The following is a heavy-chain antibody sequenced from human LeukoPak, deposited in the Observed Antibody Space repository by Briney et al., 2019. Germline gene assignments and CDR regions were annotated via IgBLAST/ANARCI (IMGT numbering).Heavy chain of an antibody. CDR1: GFTFSNAW. Sequence: GGSLRLSCAASGFTFSNAWMSWVRQAPGKALEWVGRILTKADGGTTDHAAPVKGRFTISRDDSRNTLYLQMNSLKTEDTAVYYWTTDEGVDDYFDYWGQGTLVTDSS. V-gene: IGHV3-15*01. CDR2: ILTKADGGTT. D-gene: IGHD3-10*01. CDR3: TTDEGVDDYFDY. J-gene: IGHJ4*02.